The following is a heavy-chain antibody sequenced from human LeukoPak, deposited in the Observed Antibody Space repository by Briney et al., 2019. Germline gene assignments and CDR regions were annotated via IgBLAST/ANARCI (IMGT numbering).Heavy chain of an antibody. V-gene: IGHV4-39*01. J-gene: IGHJ5*02. CDR3: ARHKNNWNDVWWFDP. D-gene: IGHD1-1*01. CDR2: IYYSGST. Sequence: PSETLSLTCTVSGGSISSSSYYWGWIRQPPGKGLEWIGSIYYSGSTYYNPSLKSRVTISVDTSKNQFSLKLSSVTAADTAVYYCARHKNNWNDVWWFDPWGQGTLVTVSS. CDR1: GGSISSSSYY.